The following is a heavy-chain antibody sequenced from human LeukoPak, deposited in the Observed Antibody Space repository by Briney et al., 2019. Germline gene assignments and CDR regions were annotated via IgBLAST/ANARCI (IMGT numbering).Heavy chain of an antibody. V-gene: IGHV3-23*01. CDR1: GFGFAGYC. CDR3: ASSTLTTGYHGLDV. J-gene: IGHJ6*02. Sequence: QAGASLRLSCAASGFGFAGYCMTWVRQAPGKWRERVSAVSGSNTGSGSDTYYAESVKGRFTISRDNSQNTLHLQMHSLRAEDTAIYYCASSTLTTGYHGLDVWGPGTTVTVSS. D-gene: IGHD4-17*01. CDR2: VSGSNTGSGSDT.